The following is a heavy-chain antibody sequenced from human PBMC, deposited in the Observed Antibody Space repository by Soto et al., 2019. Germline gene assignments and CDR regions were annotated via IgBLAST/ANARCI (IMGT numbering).Heavy chain of an antibody. D-gene: IGHD6-6*01. Sequence: GGSLRLSCAASGFTFSSYGMHWVRQAPGKGLEWVAVISYDGSNKYYADSVKGRFTISRDNSKNTLYLQMNSLRAEDTAVYYCAKELGIAARQGDYYYYYGMDVWGQGTTVTVSS. CDR3: AKELGIAARQGDYYYYYGMDV. CDR1: GFTFSSYG. CDR2: ISYDGSNK. J-gene: IGHJ6*02. V-gene: IGHV3-30*18.